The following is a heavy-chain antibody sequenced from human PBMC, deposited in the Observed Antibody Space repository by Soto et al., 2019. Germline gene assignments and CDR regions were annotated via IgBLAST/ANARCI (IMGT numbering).Heavy chain of an antibody. CDR1: GDSISRYY. J-gene: IGHJ6*02. CDR2: IYYSGET. CDR3: ARDQGGEFLTGSGMDV. Sequence: QVQLQESGPGLVKPSETLSLTCTVSGDSISRYYWSWIRLSPGKGLEWIGYIYYSGETNYNPSVKSRVTISVARTKNQFSLKLSSVTAADTAVYCCARDQGGEFLTGSGMDVWGQGTTVTVSS. V-gene: IGHV4-59*01. D-gene: IGHD3-10*01.